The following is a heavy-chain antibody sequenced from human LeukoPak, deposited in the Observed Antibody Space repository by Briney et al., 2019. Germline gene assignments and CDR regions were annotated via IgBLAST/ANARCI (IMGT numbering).Heavy chain of an antibody. CDR3: ARDSPHRSWGSGFDY. CDR1: GFTLNNYW. Sequence: GGSLRLSCTASGFTLNNYWMNWVRQAPGKGLEWVSFISSSSSYIYYADSVKGRFTISRDNAKNSVYLQMNSLRAEDTAVYYCARDSPHRSWGSGFDYWGQGTLVTVSS. D-gene: IGHD3-16*01. J-gene: IGHJ4*02. CDR2: ISSSSSYI. V-gene: IGHV3-21*01.